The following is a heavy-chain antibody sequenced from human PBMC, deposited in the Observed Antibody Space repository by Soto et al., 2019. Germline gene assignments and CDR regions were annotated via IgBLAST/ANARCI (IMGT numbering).Heavy chain of an antibody. J-gene: IGHJ5*02. CDR3: ARKSFVDLRFDP. Sequence: QVQLQESGPGLVKPSGTLSLTCAVSGGSISSTNWWSWVRQTPGKGLEWIGESYHDGSTNYNPSLKYRPTIQLDQSNNQFSLKLTSVTAADTAVYCCARKSFVDLRFDPWGQGTLVSVSS. V-gene: IGHV4-4*01. CDR1: GGSISSTNW. CDR2: SYHDGST. D-gene: IGHD3-3*02.